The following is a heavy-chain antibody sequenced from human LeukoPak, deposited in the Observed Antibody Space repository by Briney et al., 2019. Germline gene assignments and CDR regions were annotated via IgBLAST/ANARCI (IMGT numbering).Heavy chain of an antibody. CDR2: ISYDGSNK. V-gene: IGHV3-30-3*01. J-gene: IGHJ4*02. CDR1: GFTFSSHA. CDR3: ARDPSSGYYYYFDY. Sequence: GGSLRLSCAASGFTFSSHAMHWVRQAPGKGLEWVAVISYDGSNKYYADSVKGRFTISRDNSKNTLYLQMNSLRAEDTAVYYCARDPSSGYYYYFDYWAREPWSPSPQ. D-gene: IGHD3-22*01.